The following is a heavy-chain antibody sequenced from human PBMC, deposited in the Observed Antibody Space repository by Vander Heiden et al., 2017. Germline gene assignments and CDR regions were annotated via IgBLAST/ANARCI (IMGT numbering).Heavy chain of an antibody. CDR3: ARIRGVGYSSSWDWFDP. J-gene: IGHJ5*02. V-gene: IGHV1-18*01. D-gene: IGHD6-13*01. Sequence: QVQLVQSGAEVKKPGASVNVSCKASGYTCTSYGISWVRQAPGQGLEWMGWISAYNGNTNYAQKLQGRVTMTTDTSTSTAYMELRSLRSDDTAVYYCARIRGVGYSSSWDWFDPWGQGTLVTVSS. CDR2: ISAYNGNT. CDR1: GYTCTSYG.